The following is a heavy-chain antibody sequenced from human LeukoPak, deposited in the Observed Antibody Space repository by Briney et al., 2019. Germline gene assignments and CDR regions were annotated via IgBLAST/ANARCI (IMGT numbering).Heavy chain of an antibody. CDR1: GGSISSYY. D-gene: IGHD3-10*01. J-gene: IGHJ4*02. V-gene: IGHV4-59*12. Sequence: SETLSLTCTVSGGSISSYYWSWIRQPPGKGLEWIGYIYYSGSTNYNPSLKSRVTISVDTSKSQFSLRLSPVNAADTAVYYCARETGYGSGSYYLSYFDYWGQGTLVTVSS. CDR3: ARETGYGSGSYYLSYFDY. CDR2: IYYSGST.